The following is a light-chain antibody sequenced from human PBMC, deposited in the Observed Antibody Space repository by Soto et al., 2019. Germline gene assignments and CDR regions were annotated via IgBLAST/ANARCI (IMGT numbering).Light chain of an antibody. CDR3: SSYTTYSAYV. CDR2: DVS. CDR1: SADVGRYNY. Sequence: QSALTQPASVSGSPGQSIAVSCAGTSADVGRYNYVSWYQQHTGKAPKLIIYDVSKRPSGVSDRFSGSRSGNTASLTISGLQAEDEADYYCSSYTTYSAYVFGTGTKVTVL. V-gene: IGLV2-14*03. J-gene: IGLJ1*01.